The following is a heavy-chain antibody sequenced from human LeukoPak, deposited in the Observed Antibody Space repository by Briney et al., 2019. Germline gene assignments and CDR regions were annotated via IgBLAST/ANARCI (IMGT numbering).Heavy chain of an antibody. Sequence: PSETLSLTCTVSGSISGYYWSWIRQPPGKGLEWIGYIYYSGSTNYNPSLKSRVTISVDTSKNQFSLKLSSVTAADTAVYYCARHSLAHSASPYLMDVWGQGTTVTVSS. CDR1: GSISGYY. J-gene: IGHJ6*02. V-gene: IGHV4-59*08. D-gene: IGHD1-26*01. CDR2: IYYSGST. CDR3: ARHSLAHSASPYLMDV.